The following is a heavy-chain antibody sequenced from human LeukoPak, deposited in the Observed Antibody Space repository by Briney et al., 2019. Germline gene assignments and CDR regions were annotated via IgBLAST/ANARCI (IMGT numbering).Heavy chain of an antibody. CDR1: GGSFSDFH. D-gene: IGHD3-22*01. V-gene: IGHV4-34*01. Sequence: PSETLSLTCGVYGGSFSDFHWTWIRQSPGKGLEWIGEINRNNYNPSLKSRVTISLDTSKNQFSLSLTSVTAADTAVYYCARGRRAFYESRGNRFYYYMDVWGKGTTVIVSS. CDR2: INRN. CDR3: ARGRRAFYESRGNRFYYYMDV. J-gene: IGHJ6*03.